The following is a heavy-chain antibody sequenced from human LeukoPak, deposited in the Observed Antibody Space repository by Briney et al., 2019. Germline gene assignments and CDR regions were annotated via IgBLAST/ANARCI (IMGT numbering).Heavy chain of an antibody. CDR2: IYSGGST. CDR3: ARDNDYGDYVFDY. J-gene: IGHJ4*02. D-gene: IGHD4-17*01. Sequence: GGSLRLSCAASGFTVSSNYMSWVRQAPGKGLEWVSVIYSGGSTYYADSVEGRFTISRDNSKNTLYLQMNSLRAEDTAVYYCARDNDYGDYVFDYWGQGTLVTVSS. V-gene: IGHV3-53*01. CDR1: GFTVSSNY.